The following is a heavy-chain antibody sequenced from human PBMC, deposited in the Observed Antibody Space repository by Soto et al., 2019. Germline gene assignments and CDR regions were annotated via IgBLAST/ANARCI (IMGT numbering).Heavy chain of an antibody. D-gene: IGHD6-13*01. J-gene: IGHJ4*02. CDR3: AKWSSSWYGIDY. CDR1: GFTFSSYV. Sequence: GGSLRLSCAASGFTFSSYVMHWVRQAPGKGLEWVAVISYDGSNKYYADSVKGRFTISRDNSKNTLYLQMNSLRAEDTAVYYCAKWSSSWYGIDYWGQGTLVTVSS. V-gene: IGHV3-30*18. CDR2: ISYDGSNK.